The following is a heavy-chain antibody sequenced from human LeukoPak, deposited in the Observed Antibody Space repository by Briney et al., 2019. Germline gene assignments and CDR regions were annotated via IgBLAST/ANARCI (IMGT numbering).Heavy chain of an antibody. J-gene: IGHJ2*01. CDR3: AREAADSSGYPMWWYFDL. CDR1: GGTFSSNA. V-gene: IGHV1-69*06. CDR2: IIPMLGST. D-gene: IGHD3-22*01. Sequence: GASVKVSCKASGGTFSSNAISWVRLAPGQGPEWMGGIIPMLGSTIYVEKFQDRVTITADKSSSTCYMELSSLRSEDTAVYYCAREAADSSGYPMWWYFDLWGRGTLVTVSS.